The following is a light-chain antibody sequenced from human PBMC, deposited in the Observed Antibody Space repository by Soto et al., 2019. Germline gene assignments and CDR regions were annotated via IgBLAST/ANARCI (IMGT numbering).Light chain of an antibody. CDR1: SSDVGIYKY. J-gene: IGLJ2*01. V-gene: IGLV2-14*01. CDR2: EVS. CDR3: SSYTSSSTVV. Sequence: QSALTQPASVSGSPGQSITIPCTGTSSDVGIYKYVSWYQQHPGKAPNLMIYEVSNRPSGVSNRFSGSKSGNTASLTISGLQAEDEADYYCSSYTSSSTVVFGGGTTLTVL.